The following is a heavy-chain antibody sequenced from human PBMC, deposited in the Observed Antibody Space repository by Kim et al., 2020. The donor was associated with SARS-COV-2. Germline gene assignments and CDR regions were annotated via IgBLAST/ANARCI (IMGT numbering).Heavy chain of an antibody. J-gene: IGHJ3*02. V-gene: IGHV5-51*01. CDR3: ARLGDAAAYAFDI. D-gene: IGHD6-13*01. Sequence: YSPSFQGQVTISADKSISTAYLQWSSLKASDTAMYYCARLGDAAAYAFDIWGQGTMVTVSS.